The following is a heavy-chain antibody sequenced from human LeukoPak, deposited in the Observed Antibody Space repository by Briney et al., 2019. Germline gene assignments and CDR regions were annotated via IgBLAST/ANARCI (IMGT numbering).Heavy chain of an antibody. J-gene: IGHJ4*02. CDR1: GFTFSSYA. V-gene: IGHV3-23*01. Sequence: PGGSLRLSCAASGFTFSSYAMSWVRQAPRQGLEWVSGISGSGGSTYYAGSVKGRFTISRDNSNNTLYLQMNSLRAEDTALYSCAKGSYSSGWYGSNFDSWGQGTLVTVSS. D-gene: IGHD6-19*01. CDR2: ISGSGGST. CDR3: AKGSYSSGWYGSNFDS.